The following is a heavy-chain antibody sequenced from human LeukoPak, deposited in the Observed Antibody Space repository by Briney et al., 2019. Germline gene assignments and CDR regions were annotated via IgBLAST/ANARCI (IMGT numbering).Heavy chain of an antibody. Sequence: GGSLRLSCAASGFIVSSNYMSWVRQAPGKGLEWVSVIYTGGNTYYADFVKDRFIISRDNSKNTLYLQMNNLRVEDTAVYYCAGHDWFDPWGQGTLVTVSS. V-gene: IGHV3-53*01. CDR3: AGHDWFDP. CDR1: GFIVSSNY. CDR2: IYTGGNT. J-gene: IGHJ5*02.